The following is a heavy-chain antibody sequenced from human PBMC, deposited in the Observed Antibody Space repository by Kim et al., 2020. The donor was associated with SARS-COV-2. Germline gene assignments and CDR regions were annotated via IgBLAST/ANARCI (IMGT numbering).Heavy chain of an antibody. CDR2: INHSGST. CDR3: ARGSSITLFGVVIRYWYF. D-gene: IGHD3-3*01. Sequence: SETLSLTCAVYGGSFSGYYWSWIRQPPGKGLEWIGEINHSGSTNYNPSLKSRVTISVDTSKNQFSLKLSSVTAADTAVYYCARGSSITLFGVVIRYWYF. CDR1: GGSFSGYY. J-gene: IGHJ2*01. V-gene: IGHV4-34*01.